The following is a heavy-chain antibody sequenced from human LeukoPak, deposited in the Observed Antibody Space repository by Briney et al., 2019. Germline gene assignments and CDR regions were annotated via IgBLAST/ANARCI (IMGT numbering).Heavy chain of an antibody. Sequence: ASVKVSCKASGYTFTDYYMHWVRQAPGQGLEGMGWINPNSGGTNYAQKFQGRVTMTRDTSISTAYMELGRLRSDDTAVYYCARDLGITYSSSWYCFDYWGQGTLVAVSS. D-gene: IGHD6-13*01. V-gene: IGHV1-2*02. J-gene: IGHJ4*02. CDR2: INPNSGGT. CDR1: GYTFTDYY. CDR3: ARDLGITYSSSWYCFDY.